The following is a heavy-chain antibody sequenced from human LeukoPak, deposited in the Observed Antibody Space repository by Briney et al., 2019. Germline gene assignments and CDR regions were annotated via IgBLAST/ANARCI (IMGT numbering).Heavy chain of an antibody. CDR3: AKNGDRGAYCTGGTCYPYFYYYMDV. Sequence: GGTLRLSCAASGFTVFTFSSYGMSWVRQAPGKGLEWVSAISGSGYSTYYADSVKGRFTISRDNSKNTLYLQMNSLRAEDTAIYYCAKNGDRGAYCTGGTCYPYFYYYMDVWGKGTTVTI. CDR2: ISGSGYST. V-gene: IGHV3-23*01. CDR1: GFTVFTFSSYG. J-gene: IGHJ6*03. D-gene: IGHD2-15*01.